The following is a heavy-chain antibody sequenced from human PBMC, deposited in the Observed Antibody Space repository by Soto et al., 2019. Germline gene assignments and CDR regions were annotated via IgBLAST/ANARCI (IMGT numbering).Heavy chain of an antibody. V-gene: IGHV3-21*01. CDR1: GFTFTRYS. CDR2: ISSTTDYI. CDR3: ARESEDLTSNFNY. J-gene: IGHJ4*02. Sequence: GGSLRLSCAASGFTFTRYSMNWVRQAPGQRLERVSSISSTTDYIYYADSMKGRFTASRDNAKNSVYLEMNSLSAEDTALYYCARESEDLTSNFNYWGQVTLVIFSS.